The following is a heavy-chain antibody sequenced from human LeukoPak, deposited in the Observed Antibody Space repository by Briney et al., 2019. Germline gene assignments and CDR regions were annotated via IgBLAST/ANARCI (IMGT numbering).Heavy chain of an antibody. Sequence: GGSLRLSCAASGFTFSSYAMHWVRQAPGKGLERVAVISYDGSNKYYADSVKGRFTISRDNSKNTLYLQMNSLRAEDTAVYYCAREPGPYDSSGYYGYWGREPWSPSPQ. CDR3: AREPGPYDSSGYYGY. CDR2: ISYDGSNK. J-gene: IGHJ4*02. V-gene: IGHV3-30-3*01. CDR1: GFTFSSYA. D-gene: IGHD3-22*01.